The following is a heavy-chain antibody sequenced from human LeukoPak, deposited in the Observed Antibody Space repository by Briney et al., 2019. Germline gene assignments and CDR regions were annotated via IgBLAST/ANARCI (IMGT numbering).Heavy chain of an antibody. Sequence: SVKVSCKASGYTFTSYGISWVRQAPGQGLEWMGGIIPIFGTANYAQKFQGRVTITADKSTSTAYMELSSLRSEDTAVYYCARGTFLIAAAGXXFDXXXQGXLVTVX. J-gene: IGHJ4*02. D-gene: IGHD6-13*01. CDR2: IIPIFGTA. CDR1: GYTFTSYG. V-gene: IGHV1-69*06. CDR3: ARGTFLIAAAGXXFDX.